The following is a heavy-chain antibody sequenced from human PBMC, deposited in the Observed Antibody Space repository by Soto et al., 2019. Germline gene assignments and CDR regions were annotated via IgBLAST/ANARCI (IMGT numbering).Heavy chain of an antibody. CDR1: GYSFTSYW. CDR2: IDPSDSYT. V-gene: IGHV5-10-1*01. D-gene: IGHD6-13*01. CDR3: PRQPVAAAAGGMDV. J-gene: IGHJ6*02. Sequence: GESLKISCKGSGYSFTSYWISWVRQMPGKGLEWMGRIDPSDSYTNYSPSFQGHVTISADKSISTAYLQWSSLKASDTATYYCPRQPVAAAAGGMDVRAQVTTVTVSS.